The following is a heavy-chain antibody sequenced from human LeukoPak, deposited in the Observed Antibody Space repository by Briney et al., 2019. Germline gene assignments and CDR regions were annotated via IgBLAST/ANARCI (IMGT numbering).Heavy chain of an antibody. J-gene: IGHJ4*02. Sequence: GGSLRLSCAASGFTFSSYSMNWVRQAPGKGLEWVSSISSSSSYIYYADSVKGRFTISRDNAKNSLYLQMNSLRAEDTAVYYCASDCSGGSCYSNLDYWGQGTLVTVSS. V-gene: IGHV3-21*01. D-gene: IGHD2-15*01. CDR1: GFTFSSYS. CDR3: ASDCSGGSCYSNLDY. CDR2: ISSSSSYI.